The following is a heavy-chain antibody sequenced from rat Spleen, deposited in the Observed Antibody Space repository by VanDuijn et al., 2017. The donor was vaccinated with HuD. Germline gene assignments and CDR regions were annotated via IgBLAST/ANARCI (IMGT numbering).Heavy chain of an antibody. CDR1: GFTLSDYV. V-gene: IGHV5-19*01. J-gene: IGHJ2*01. Sequence: EVQLVESGGGLVEPGGSLKVSCTASGFTLSDYVMHWIRQAPTKGLEWVTSISTSGGSTYYRDSVKGRFTVSRDNAKRTLYLQMDSLRSEDTATYYCARHKGFDYWGQGVMVTVSS. CDR3: ARHKGFDY. D-gene: IGHD1-9*01. CDR2: ISTSGGST.